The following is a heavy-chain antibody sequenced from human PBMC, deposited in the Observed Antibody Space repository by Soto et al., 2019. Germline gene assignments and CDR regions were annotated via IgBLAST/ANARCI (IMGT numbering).Heavy chain of an antibody. V-gene: IGHV4-59*08. D-gene: IGHD6-13*01. CDR3: ARLKAAASSWFDP. Sequence: PSETLSLTCTVSGDSISSYYWSWIRQPPEKGLEWIGYIYYSGSTNYNPSLKSRVTISVDTSKNQFSLKLNSVTVADTAVYYCARLKAAASSWFDPWGQGTLVTVSS. CDR2: IYYSGST. J-gene: IGHJ5*02. CDR1: GDSISSYY.